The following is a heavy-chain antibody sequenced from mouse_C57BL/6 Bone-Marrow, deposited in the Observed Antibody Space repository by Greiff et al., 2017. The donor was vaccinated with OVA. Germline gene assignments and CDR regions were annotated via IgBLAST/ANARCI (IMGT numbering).Heavy chain of an antibody. Sequence: EVQGVESGGGLVQSGRSLRLSCATSGFTFSDFYMEWVRQAPGKGLEWIAASRNKANDYTTEYSASVKGRFIVSRDTSQSILYLQMNALRAEDTAIYYCARDDDGYYWYFDVWGTGTTVTVSS. V-gene: IGHV7-1*01. CDR2: SRNKANDYTT. CDR3: ARDDDGYYWYFDV. CDR1: GFTFSDFY. D-gene: IGHD2-3*01. J-gene: IGHJ1*03.